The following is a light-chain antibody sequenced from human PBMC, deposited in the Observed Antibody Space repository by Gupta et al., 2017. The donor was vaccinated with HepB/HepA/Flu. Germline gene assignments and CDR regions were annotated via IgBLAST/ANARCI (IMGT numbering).Light chain of an antibody. CDR3: AGWDDILNGGV. J-gene: IGLJ3*02. V-gene: IGLV1-44*01. CDR2: NNV. Sequence: QAVLTQRPSASGTPGHRVTISCSGGNSNIGSRTVNWYQQLPGTAPKLLIDNNVQRPSGVPDRFAASKAGTSALPVISGLQSEDEAHFYGAGWDDILNGGVFGGGTKLTVL. CDR1: NSNIGSRT.